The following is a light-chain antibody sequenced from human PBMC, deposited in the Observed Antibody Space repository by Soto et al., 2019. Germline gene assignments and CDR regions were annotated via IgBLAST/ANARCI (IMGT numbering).Light chain of an antibody. Sequence: DIVMTQSPLSLPVTPGEPASISCRSSQSLLHSNGSTYVGWYLQKPGQSPQLLIYLGSDRASGVPDRFSGSGSGTDFTLKISRVEAEDVGVYYCMQGLSGFTFGPGTKVEIK. J-gene: IGKJ3*01. CDR2: LGS. CDR3: MQGLSGFT. V-gene: IGKV2-28*01. CDR1: QSLLHSNGSTY.